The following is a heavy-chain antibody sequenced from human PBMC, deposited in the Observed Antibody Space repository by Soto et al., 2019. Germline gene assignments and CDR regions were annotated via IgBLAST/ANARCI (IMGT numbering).Heavy chain of an antibody. V-gene: IGHV1-18*01. CDR2: ISAYNGNT. Sequence: ASVKVSCKASGYTFTSYGISWVRQAPGQGLEWMGWISAYNGNTNYAQKLQGRVTMTTDTSTSTAYMELRSLRSDDTAVYYCARDLYYDYIWGSYRTIDYWGQGPLVTVSS. CDR3: ARDLYYDYIWGSYRTIDY. J-gene: IGHJ4*02. CDR1: GYTFTSYG. D-gene: IGHD3-16*02.